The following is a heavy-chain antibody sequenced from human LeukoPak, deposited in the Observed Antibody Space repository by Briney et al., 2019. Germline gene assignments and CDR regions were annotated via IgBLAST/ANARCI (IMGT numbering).Heavy chain of an antibody. CDR3: ARGIPLAARGWFDP. D-gene: IGHD6-6*01. CDR1: GYSISSGYY. CDR2: IYHSGST. Sequence: PSETLSLTCAVSGYSISSGYYWGWIRQPPGKGLEWIGSIYHSGSTYYNPSLKSRVTIPVDTSKNQFSLKLSSVTAADTAVYYCARGIPLAARGWFDPWGQGTLVTVSS. V-gene: IGHV4-38-2*01. J-gene: IGHJ5*02.